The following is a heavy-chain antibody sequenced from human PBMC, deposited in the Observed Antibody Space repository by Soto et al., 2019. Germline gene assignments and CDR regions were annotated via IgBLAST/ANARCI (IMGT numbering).Heavy chain of an antibody. D-gene: IGHD2-8*01. CDR1: GGTFSSYA. CDR2: IIPIFGTA. J-gene: IGHJ5*02. V-gene: IGHV1-69*13. CDR3: ARANRVMVYAIELVWFDP. Sequence: ASVKVSCKASGGTFSSYAISWVRQAPGQGLEWMGGIIPIFGTANYAQKFQGRVTITADESTSTAYMELSSPRSEDTAVYYCARANRVMVYAIELVWFDPWGQGTLVTVSS.